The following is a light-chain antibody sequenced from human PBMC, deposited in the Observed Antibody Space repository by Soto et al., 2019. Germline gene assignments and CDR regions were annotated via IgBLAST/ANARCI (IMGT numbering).Light chain of an antibody. CDR1: QSIRSA. CDR3: EQYTYPWT. Sequence: DTQMTQSPSTLSASVGDRVTITCRASQSIRSALAWYQQKPGKAPKLLIFEASSLQSGVPSRFSGSGSETEFTLTIISLQPDDFATYYFEQYTYPWTFGQGTKVDIK. V-gene: IGKV1-5*03. J-gene: IGKJ1*01. CDR2: EAS.